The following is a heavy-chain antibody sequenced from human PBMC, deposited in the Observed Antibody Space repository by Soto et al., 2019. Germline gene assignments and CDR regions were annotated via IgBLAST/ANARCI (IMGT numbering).Heavy chain of an antibody. CDR1: GFTFGDYA. V-gene: IGHV3-49*03. J-gene: IGHJ5*02. Sequence: GGSLRLSCTASGFTFGDYAMSWFRQAPGKGLEWAGFIRSKTFGGTTEYAASVKGRFTISRDDSKSIAYLQMNSLKTEDTAVYYCARVLDAPRVGRFEFIGPWGQGTLVTVSS. D-gene: IGHD1-26*01. CDR2: IRSKTFGGTT. CDR3: ARVLDAPRVGRFEFIGP.